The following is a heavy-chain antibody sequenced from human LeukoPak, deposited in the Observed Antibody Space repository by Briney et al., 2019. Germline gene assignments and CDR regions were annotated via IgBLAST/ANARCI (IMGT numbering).Heavy chain of an antibody. J-gene: IGHJ3*02. CDR3: AKIPYEYNSGWYAAFDI. Sequence: GSLRLSCAASGFTFTNYAMSRVRQAPGKGLQWVSSISGSASSTYYADSVQGRFTISRDDSKNTLFLQMNGLRDKDTAIYYCAKIPYEYNSGWYAAFDIWGQGTMVTVSS. V-gene: IGHV3-23*01. CDR2: ISGSASST. CDR1: GFTFTNYA. D-gene: IGHD6-19*01.